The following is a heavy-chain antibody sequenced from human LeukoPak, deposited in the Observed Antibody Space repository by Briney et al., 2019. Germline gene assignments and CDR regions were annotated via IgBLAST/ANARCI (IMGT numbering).Heavy chain of an antibody. CDR3: VGGGDSGY. V-gene: IGHV3-7*03. D-gene: IGHD2-21*02. Sequence: GGSLRLSCAASRFTFSTNWMGWVRQAPGKGLEWVASITPAGSEKYYANSMKGRFTISRDNAKNSLFLQMNSLRADDTGVYFCVGGGDSGYWGQGTLVTVSS. J-gene: IGHJ4*02. CDR1: RFTFSTNW. CDR2: ITPAGSEK.